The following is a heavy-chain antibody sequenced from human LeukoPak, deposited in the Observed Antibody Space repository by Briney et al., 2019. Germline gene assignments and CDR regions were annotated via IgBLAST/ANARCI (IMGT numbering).Heavy chain of an antibody. D-gene: IGHD4-17*01. Sequence: PGGSLRLSCAASGFTFSSYEMNWVRQAPGKGLEWVSYISSSGSTIYYADSVKGRFTISRDNAKNSLYLQMNSLRAEDTAVYYCAREDDYGDYPWGQGTLVTVSS. J-gene: IGHJ4*02. CDR2: ISSSGSTI. CDR1: GFTFSSYE. CDR3: AREDDYGDYP. V-gene: IGHV3-48*03.